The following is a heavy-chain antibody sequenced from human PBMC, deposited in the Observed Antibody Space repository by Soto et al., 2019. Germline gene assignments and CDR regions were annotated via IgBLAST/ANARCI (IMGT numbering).Heavy chain of an antibody. CDR1: GGTFSSYT. Sequence: QVQLVQSGAEVKKPGSSVKVSCKASGGTFSSYTISWVRQAPGQGLEWMGRIIPILGIANYAQKFQGRVTITADKSTSTAYMELSILRSEDTAVYYCARGNIWTGYYNYYYIDVWGKGTTVTVSS. V-gene: IGHV1-69*02. D-gene: IGHD3-9*01. CDR3: ARGNIWTGYYNYYYIDV. CDR2: IIPILGIA. J-gene: IGHJ6*03.